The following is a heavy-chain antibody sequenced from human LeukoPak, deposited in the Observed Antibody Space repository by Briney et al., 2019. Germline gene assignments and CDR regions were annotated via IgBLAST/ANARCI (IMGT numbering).Heavy chain of an antibody. Sequence: ASVKVSCKASGYTFTNYGIAWVRQAPGQGLEWMGWISGCNFDTNYAERVQGRVTMTTDTSTTTAYMELRSLRSDDTAVYYCARTDGTPGTRLLDYWGQGTLVTVSS. D-gene: IGHD1-14*01. CDR3: ARTDGTPGTRLLDY. CDR1: GYTFTNYG. J-gene: IGHJ4*02. V-gene: IGHV1-18*01. CDR2: ISGCNFDT.